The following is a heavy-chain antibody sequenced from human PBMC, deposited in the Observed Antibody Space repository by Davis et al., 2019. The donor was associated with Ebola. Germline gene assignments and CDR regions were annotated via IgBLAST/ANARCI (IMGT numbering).Heavy chain of an antibody. D-gene: IGHD6-19*01. V-gene: IGHV3-49*04. CDR3: TRVSVAGYFFDS. CDR1: GFSAGDYA. Sequence: PGGSLRLSCTASGFSAGDYAMSWVRQAPGKGLEWVGFIRSKAYGGTTEYAASVKGRFTISGDDSKSIAYLQMNSLITEDTAMYYCTRVSVAGYFFDSWGQGTLVTVSS. J-gene: IGHJ4*02. CDR2: IRSKAYGGTT.